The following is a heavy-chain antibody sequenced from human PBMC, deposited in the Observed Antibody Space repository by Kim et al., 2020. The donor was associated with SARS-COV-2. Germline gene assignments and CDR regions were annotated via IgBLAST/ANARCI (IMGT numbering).Heavy chain of an antibody. CDR2: IYYSGST. CDR3: ARGGSNLFDY. CDR1: GGSISSYY. J-gene: IGHJ4*02. V-gene: IGHV4-59*13. D-gene: IGHD2-15*01. Sequence: SETLSLTCTVSGGSISSYYWSWIRQPPGKGLEWIGYIYYSGSTKYNPSLKSRVTISVDTSKNQFSLKLSSVTAADTAVYYCARGGSNLFDYWGQGTLVIV.